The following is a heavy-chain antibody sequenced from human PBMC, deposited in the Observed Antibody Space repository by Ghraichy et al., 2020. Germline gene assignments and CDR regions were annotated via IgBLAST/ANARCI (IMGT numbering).Heavy chain of an antibody. CDR2: IFSGGST. D-gene: IGHD4-17*01. Sequence: ETLSLTCAASGFTVSSNYVSWVRQTPGKGLEWVSVIFSGGSTYYADSVKGRFTISRHNFKNTLYLQMNSLRAEDTAVYYCATGTQTTVTIFDYWGQGTLVTVSS. V-gene: IGHV3-53*04. J-gene: IGHJ4*02. CDR1: GFTVSSNY. CDR3: ATGTQTTVTIFDY.